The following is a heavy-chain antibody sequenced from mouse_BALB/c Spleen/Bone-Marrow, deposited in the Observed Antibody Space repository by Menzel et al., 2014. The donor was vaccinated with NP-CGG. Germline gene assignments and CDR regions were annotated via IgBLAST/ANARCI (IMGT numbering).Heavy chain of an antibody. CDR1: GYTFTDYK. J-gene: IGHJ3*01. V-gene: IGHV1-15*01. CDR3: TIVAY. Sequence: VKLMESGAELVRPGNSVTLSRKASGYTFTDYKMHWVKQTPVHGLEWIGLIDPETGGTAYNQKFKGKATLTADKSSSTACMDLRSLTSEDSAVYYCTIVAYWGQGTLVAVSA. CDR2: IDPETGGT.